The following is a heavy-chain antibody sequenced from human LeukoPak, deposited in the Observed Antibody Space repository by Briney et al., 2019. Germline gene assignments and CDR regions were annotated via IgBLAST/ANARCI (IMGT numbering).Heavy chain of an antibody. CDR3: RLLRSSMFPKFDY. CDR2: IYYSGST. CDR1: GGSISSSSYY. J-gene: IGHJ4*02. Sequence: SETLSLTCTVSGGSISSSSYYWGWIRQPPGKGLEWIGSIYYSGSTYYNPSLKSRVTISVDTSKNQFSLKLSSVTAADTAVYYCRLLRSSMFPKFDYWGQGTLVTVSS. V-gene: IGHV4-39*01. D-gene: IGHD3-16*01.